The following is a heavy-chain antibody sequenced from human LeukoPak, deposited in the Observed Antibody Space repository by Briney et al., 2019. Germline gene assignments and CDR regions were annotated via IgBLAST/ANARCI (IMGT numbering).Heavy chain of an antibody. CDR3: ARSKDYCDSSGFGAFDI. Sequence: SETLSLTCTVSGGSISSSSYYWGWIRQPPGKGLEWIGSIYYSGSTYYNPSLKSRVTISVDTSKNQFSLKLSSVTAADTAVYYCARSKDYCDSSGFGAFDIWGQGTMVTVSS. CDR2: IYYSGST. V-gene: IGHV4-39*01. D-gene: IGHD3-22*01. J-gene: IGHJ3*02. CDR1: GGSISSSSYY.